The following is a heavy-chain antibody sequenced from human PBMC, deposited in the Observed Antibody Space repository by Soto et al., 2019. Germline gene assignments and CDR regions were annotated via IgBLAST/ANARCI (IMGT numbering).Heavy chain of an antibody. Sequence: PGESLKISCKGSGYSFASYWIAWVRQMPGKGLEWMGIIYPGDSETRYGPSFQGQVSFSVDKSISTTFLQWSSLKASDSATYYCARQSGGGVITDFDYWGQGTLVTVSS. CDR2: IYPGDSET. D-gene: IGHD3-10*01. J-gene: IGHJ4*02. CDR1: GYSFASYW. V-gene: IGHV5-51*01. CDR3: ARQSGGGVITDFDY.